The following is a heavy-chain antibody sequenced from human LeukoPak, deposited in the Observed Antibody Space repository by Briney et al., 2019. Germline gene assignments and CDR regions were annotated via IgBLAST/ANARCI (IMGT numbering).Heavy chain of an antibody. CDR1: GGSISSYY. Sequence: PSETLSLTRTVSGGSISSYYWSWIRQPPGKGLEWIGYIYYSGSTNYNPSLKSRVTISLDTSKNQFSLKLSSVTAADTAVYYCATSIAVAGTINFDYWGQGTLVTVSS. J-gene: IGHJ4*02. V-gene: IGHV4-59*08. CDR2: IYYSGST. D-gene: IGHD6-19*01. CDR3: ATSIAVAGTINFDY.